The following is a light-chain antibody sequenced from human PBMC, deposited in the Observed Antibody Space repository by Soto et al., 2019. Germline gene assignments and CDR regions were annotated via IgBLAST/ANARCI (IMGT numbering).Light chain of an antibody. CDR3: SSFADSNSYV. CDR1: SSDIGGYTY. V-gene: IGLV2-8*01. CDR2: EVS. J-gene: IGLJ1*01. Sequence: QSLLTQALSGSGSHGHSVRISSYESSSDIGGYTYGSWYQHHPGKAPKLMIYEVSKRPSGVPDRFSGSKSGNTASLTVSGLQAEDEADYYCSSFADSNSYVFGTGTKVTVL.